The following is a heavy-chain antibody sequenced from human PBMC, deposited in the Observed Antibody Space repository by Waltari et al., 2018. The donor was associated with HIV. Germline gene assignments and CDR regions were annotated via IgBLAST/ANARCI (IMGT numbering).Heavy chain of an antibody. CDR3: ARRKGDYRTAFDI. CDR1: GNNFAGYW. J-gene: IGHJ3*02. Sequence: EEKLVQSGAEVKEPGESLKISCKSLGNNFAGYWVGWVRQMPGKGVEWMGVIYPGDSDGVYSPSFQGRVIMSTDSSISTVYLQWSSLRASDTAMYYCARRKGDYRTAFDIWGQGTMVTASS. V-gene: IGHV5-51*01. D-gene: IGHD4-17*01. CDR2: IYPGDSDG.